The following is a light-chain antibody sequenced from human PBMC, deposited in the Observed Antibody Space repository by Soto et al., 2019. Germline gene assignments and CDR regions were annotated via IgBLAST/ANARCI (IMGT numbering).Light chain of an antibody. Sequence: EIVLTQSPGILSLSPGERATLSCRASQSVSNNYLAWYQQKPGQAPRRLIYGASSRATGIPDRFSGSGSGTDFTLTISRLEPEDFAVYYCQQYGSSPTFGEGTRLEIK. V-gene: IGKV3-20*01. CDR3: QQYGSSPT. CDR2: GAS. J-gene: IGKJ5*01. CDR1: QSVSNNY.